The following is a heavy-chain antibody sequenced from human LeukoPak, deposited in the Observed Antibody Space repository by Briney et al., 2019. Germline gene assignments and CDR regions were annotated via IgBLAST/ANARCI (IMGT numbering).Heavy chain of an antibody. J-gene: IGHJ2*01. V-gene: IGHV4-61*02. CDR1: GGSISSGGYS. CDR3: ASSANTDQIVVALTYWYFDL. Sequence: PSETLSLTCAVSGGSISSGGYSWSWIRQPPGKGLEWIGRIYTSGSTNYNPSLKSRVTMSVDTSKNQFSLKLSSVTAADTAVYYCASSANTDQIVVALTYWYFDLWGRGTLVTVSS. D-gene: IGHD3-22*01. CDR2: IYTSGST.